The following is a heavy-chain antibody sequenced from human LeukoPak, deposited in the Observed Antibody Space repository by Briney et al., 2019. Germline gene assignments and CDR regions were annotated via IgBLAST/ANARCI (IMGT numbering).Heavy chain of an antibody. CDR1: GFTFSSYS. J-gene: IGHJ4*02. CDR3: ARDPPTYYDFWSGCSC. Sequence: GSLRLSCAASGFTFSSYSMNWVRQAPGKGLEWVSSISSSNSYIYYADSVKGRFTISRDNAKNSLYLQMNSLRAEDTAVYYCARDPPTYYDFWSGCSCWGQGTLVTVSS. CDR2: ISSSNSYI. V-gene: IGHV3-21*01. D-gene: IGHD3-3*01.